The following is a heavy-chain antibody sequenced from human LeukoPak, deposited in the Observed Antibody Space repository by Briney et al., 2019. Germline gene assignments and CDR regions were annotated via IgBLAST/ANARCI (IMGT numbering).Heavy chain of an antibody. CDR3: ARSRAFDY. CDR1: GYTFTASS. CDR2: INPNSGTT. D-gene: IGHD4/OR15-4a*01. Sequence: ASVKLSCKASGYTFTASSIHWVRQAPAQGLEWMGWINPNSGTTNYAQKFQGRVTMTRDSPITTAYMDLSRLRSDDTAVYYCARSRAFDYWGQGTLVTVSS. J-gene: IGHJ4*02. V-gene: IGHV1-2*02.